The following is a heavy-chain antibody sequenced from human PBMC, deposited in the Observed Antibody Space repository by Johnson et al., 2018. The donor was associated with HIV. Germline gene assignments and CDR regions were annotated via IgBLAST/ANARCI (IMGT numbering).Heavy chain of an antibody. D-gene: IGHD1-26*01. V-gene: IGHV3-7*03. CDR2: INQDGSDK. Sequence: VQLVESGGGVVQPGRSLRLSCAAPGFNFSNYSMHWVRQAPGKGLEWVANINQDGSDKYYVDSVKGRFTISRDNAKNSLYLQMNSLTVEDTALYYCARADRDSGTYHDAFDIWGQGTMVTVSS. J-gene: IGHJ3*02. CDR3: ARADRDSGTYHDAFDI. CDR1: GFNFSNYS.